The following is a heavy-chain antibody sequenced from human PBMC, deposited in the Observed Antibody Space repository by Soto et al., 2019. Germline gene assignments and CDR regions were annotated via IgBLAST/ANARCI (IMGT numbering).Heavy chain of an antibody. CDR2: ISGSGGST. CDR3: AKEGGARVAGTSEKPFDY. CDR1: GFIFGNYA. J-gene: IGHJ4*02. D-gene: IGHD3-3*01. Sequence: EVRLLESGGGLVQPGGSVRLSCAGSGFIFGNYAMSWVRQAPGKGLEWVSGISGSGGSTHYADSVKGRFTISRDNSKNTLFLQANSLRVDDTAVYYCAKEGGARVAGTSEKPFDYWGQGTLVTVSS. V-gene: IGHV3-23*01.